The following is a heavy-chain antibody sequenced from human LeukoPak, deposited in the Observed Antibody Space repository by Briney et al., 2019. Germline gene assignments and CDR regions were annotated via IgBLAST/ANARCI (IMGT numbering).Heavy chain of an antibody. V-gene: IGHV4-4*07. CDR3: ARGGDFWSGYYNDY. CDR2: IYTSGST. D-gene: IGHD3-3*01. J-gene: IGHJ4*02. CDR1: GGSISSYY. Sequence: NPSETLSLTCTVSGGSISSYYWSWIRQPAGKGLEWIGRIYTSGSTNYNPSLKSRVTMSVDTSKNQFSLKLSSVTAADTAVYYCARGGDFWSGYYNDYWGQGTLVTVSS.